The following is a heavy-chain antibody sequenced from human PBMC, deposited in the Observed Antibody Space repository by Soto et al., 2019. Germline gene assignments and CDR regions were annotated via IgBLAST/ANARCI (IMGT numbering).Heavy chain of an antibody. CDR3: AKTRVATTDKDEYYFDY. V-gene: IGHV1-69*02. J-gene: IGHJ4*02. CDR2: IIPILGIA. D-gene: IGHD5-12*01. CDR1: GGTFSSYT. Sequence: VASVKVSCKASGGTFSSYTISWVRQAPGQGLEWMGRIIPILGIANYAQKFQGRVTITADKSTSTAYMELSSLRSEDTAVYYCAKTRVATTDKDEYYFDYWGQGTLVTVSS.